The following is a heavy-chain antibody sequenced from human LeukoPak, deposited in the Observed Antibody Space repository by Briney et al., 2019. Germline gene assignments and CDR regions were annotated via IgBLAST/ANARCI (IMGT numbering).Heavy chain of an antibody. CDR3: VTVGDDAFDI. V-gene: IGHV3-30*03. CDR1: GFTFSSYG. CDR2: ISYDGSNK. J-gene: IGHJ3*02. D-gene: IGHD3-10*01. Sequence: GRSLRLSCAASGFTFSSYGMHWVRQAPGKGLEWVAVISYDGSNKYYADSVKGRFTISRVNSKNTLYLQMNSLRAEDTAVYYCVTVGDDAFDIWGQGTMVTVST.